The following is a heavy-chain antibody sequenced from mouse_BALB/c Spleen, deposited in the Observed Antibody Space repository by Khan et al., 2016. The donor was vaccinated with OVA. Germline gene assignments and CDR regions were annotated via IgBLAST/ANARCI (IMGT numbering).Heavy chain of an antibody. J-gene: IGHJ2*01. CDR3: ARPAYDGYYDY. CDR1: GYTFTDYA. V-gene: IGHV1S137*01. CDR2: ISTYSGST. D-gene: IGHD2-3*01. Sequence: QVQLQQSGPELVRPGVSVKISCKGSGYTFTDYALYWVKQSHAKSLEWIGLISTYSGSTNYNQKFKGKVTMTVDKSSSAAYMELGRLTSEDAAIYVGARPAYDGYYDYWGQGTTLTVSS.